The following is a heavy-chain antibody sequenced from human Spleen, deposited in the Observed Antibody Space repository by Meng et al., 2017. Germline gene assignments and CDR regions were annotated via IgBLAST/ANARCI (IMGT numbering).Heavy chain of an antibody. CDR1: GGSVSGTTNY. J-gene: IGHJ4*02. CDR3: VRGYHGFDN. D-gene: IGHD3-16*02. V-gene: IGHV4-39*07. CDR2: IYNTGRT. Sequence: SETLSLTCSVSGGSVSGTTNYWGCVRQPPGQGLQWIGSIYNTGRTFYNPSLKSRVTISADRSTNQFSLRLDSVTAADTAVYYCVRGYHGFDNWGQGTLVTVSS.